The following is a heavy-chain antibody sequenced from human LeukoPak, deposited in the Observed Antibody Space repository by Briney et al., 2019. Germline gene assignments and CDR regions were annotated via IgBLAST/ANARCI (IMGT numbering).Heavy chain of an antibody. CDR2: ISSSGSTI. D-gene: IGHD7-27*01. J-gene: IGHJ4*02. CDR1: GFTFSTYS. Sequence: HPGGSLRLSGAVFGFTFSTYSMNWVRQAPGKGPEWVSYISSSGSTIYQADSVKGRFTISRDNAKNSLFLQMNSLRDEDTAVYYCARDFNWGFDYWGQGALVTVSS. CDR3: ARDFNWGFDY. V-gene: IGHV3-48*02.